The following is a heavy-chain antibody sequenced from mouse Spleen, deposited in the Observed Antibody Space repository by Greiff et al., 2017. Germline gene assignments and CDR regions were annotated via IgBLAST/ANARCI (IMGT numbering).Heavy chain of an antibody. V-gene: IGHV1-63*02. Sequence: QVQLQQSGAELVRPGTSVKISCKASGYTFTNYWLGWVKQRPGHGLEWIGDIYPGGGYTNYNEKFKGKATLTADTSSSTAYMQLSSLTSEDSAVYFCAREDYGNYEGYFDVWGAGTTVTVSS. J-gene: IGHJ1*01. CDR1: GYTFTNYW. D-gene: IGHD2-1*01. CDR2: IYPGGGYT. CDR3: AREDYGNYEGYFDV.